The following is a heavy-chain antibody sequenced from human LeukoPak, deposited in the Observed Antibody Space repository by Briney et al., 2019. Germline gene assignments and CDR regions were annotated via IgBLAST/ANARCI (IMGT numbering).Heavy chain of an antibody. CDR2: IYYTGST. V-gene: IGHV4-59*08. CDR1: GGSISSYY. J-gene: IGHJ4*02. D-gene: IGHD4-17*01. CDR3: ARHDYGSFGY. Sequence: PSETLSLTCTVSGGSISSYYWSWIRQPPGKGLEWIGYIYYTGSTNYNPSLKSRVTISVDTSKNQFSLKLSSVTAADTAVYYCARHDYGSFGYWGQGTLVTVSS.